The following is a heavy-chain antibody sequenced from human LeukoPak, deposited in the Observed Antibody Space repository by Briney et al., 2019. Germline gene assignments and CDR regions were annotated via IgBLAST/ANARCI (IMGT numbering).Heavy chain of an antibody. CDR1: GGSISSYY. CDR3: ARGACFYDSSGYPTGY. D-gene: IGHD3-22*01. CDR2: IYYSGST. V-gene: IGHV4-59*01. Sequence: SETLSLTCTVSGGSISSYYWSWIRQPPGKGLEWIGYIYYSGSTNYNPSLKSRVTISVDTSKNQFSLKLSSVTAADTAVYYCARGACFYDSSGYPTGYWGQGTLVTVSS. J-gene: IGHJ4*02.